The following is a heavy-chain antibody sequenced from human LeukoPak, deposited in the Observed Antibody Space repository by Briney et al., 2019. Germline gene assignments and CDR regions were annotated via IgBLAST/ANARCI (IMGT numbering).Heavy chain of an antibody. V-gene: IGHV4-59*08. J-gene: IGHJ6*02. CDR1: GGXIGSYY. CDR3: ARLRSTYRGSLYYNGMDV. Sequence: PSETLSLTCTVSGGXIGSYYCSWIRQPPGKGLEWIGDIYYSGNTKYKPSLKSRVTISVDTAKNQFSLKVTSVTAADTAVYYCARLRSTYRGSLYYNGMDVWGQGTSVTVSS. CDR2: IYYSGNT. D-gene: IGHD3-10*01.